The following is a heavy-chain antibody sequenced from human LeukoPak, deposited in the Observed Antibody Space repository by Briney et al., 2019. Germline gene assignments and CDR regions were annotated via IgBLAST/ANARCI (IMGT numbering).Heavy chain of an antibody. CDR3: ARQRVPTVRGPFDY. D-gene: IGHD4-11*01. CDR2: IYYSGST. V-gene: IGHV4-59*01. Sequence: PSETLSLTCTVSGGSITNYYWTWIRQPPGKELEWIGFIYYSGSTNYSPSLKSRVTISVDTSKNQFSLKLSSVTAADTAVYYCARQRVPTVRGPFDYWGQGTLVTVSS. CDR1: GGSITNYY. J-gene: IGHJ4*02.